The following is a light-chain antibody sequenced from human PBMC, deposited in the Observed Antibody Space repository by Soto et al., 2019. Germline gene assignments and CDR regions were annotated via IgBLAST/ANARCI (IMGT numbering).Light chain of an antibody. V-gene: IGKV3-11*01. CDR2: DAS. CDR1: QSVSRD. Sequence: DIVLTQSPATLSLSPGERATLSCRASQSVSRDFAWYQQKPGQAPRLLIYDASNRATGIPARFSGSGSGTHFTLTINSLQHEDFAVYYCQHRHNFGPGTKVDFK. J-gene: IGKJ3*01. CDR3: QHRHN.